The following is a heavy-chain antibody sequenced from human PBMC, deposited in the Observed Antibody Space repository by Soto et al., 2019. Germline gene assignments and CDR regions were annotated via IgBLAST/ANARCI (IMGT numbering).Heavy chain of an antibody. CDR3: ARPREYGDLRYFDL. CDR2: MNPNSGNT. Sequence: QVQLVQSGAEVKKPGASVKVSCKASGYTFTSYDINWVRQATGQGPEWMGWMNPNSGNTDYAQKIQGRVTMTRDTSISTAYMELSCLRSEDTAVYYCARPREYGDLRYFDLWGRGTLVTVSS. J-gene: IGHJ2*01. V-gene: IGHV1-8*01. D-gene: IGHD4-17*01. CDR1: GYTFTSYD.